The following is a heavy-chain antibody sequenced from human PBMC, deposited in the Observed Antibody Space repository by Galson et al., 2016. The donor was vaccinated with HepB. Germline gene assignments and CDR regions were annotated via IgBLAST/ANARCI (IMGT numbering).Heavy chain of an antibody. Sequence: SLRLSCAGSGFTFGESGMSWFRQAPGKGLEWVCFMRSKAYGGTAEYAASVKDRFSISRDDSKRIAYLQMNSLKSDDTAIYYCARGGMRELTEYWGPGTLVTVSS. CDR3: ARGGMRELTEY. D-gene: IGHD1-26*01. CDR1: GFTFGESG. J-gene: IGHJ4*02. V-gene: IGHV3-49*03. CDR2: MRSKAYGGTA.